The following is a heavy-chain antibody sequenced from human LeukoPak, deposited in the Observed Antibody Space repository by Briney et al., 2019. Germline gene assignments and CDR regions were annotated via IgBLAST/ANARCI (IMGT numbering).Heavy chain of an antibody. V-gene: IGHV3-66*01. D-gene: IGHD6-13*01. CDR2: IYSDGRT. J-gene: IGHJ4*02. Sequence: GGSLRLSCAASGFTFSSYSMHWVRQAPGKGLECVSVIYSDGRTYYADSVKGRFTISRDISKNTLYLQMNSLTAEDTAVYYCARVGYTSSWGERYYFDYWGQGTLVTVSS. CDR3: ARVGYTSSWGERYYFDY. CDR1: GFTFSSYS.